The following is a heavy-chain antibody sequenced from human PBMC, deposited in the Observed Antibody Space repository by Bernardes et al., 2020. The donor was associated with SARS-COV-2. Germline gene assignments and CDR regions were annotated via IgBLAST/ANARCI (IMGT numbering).Heavy chain of an antibody. V-gene: IGHV4-61*02. CDR3: ARVGSSWGGMDV. CDR1: GGSISSGSYY. J-gene: IGHJ6*02. CDR2: IYTSGST. Sequence: SETLSLTCTVSGGSISSGSYYWSWIRQPAGKGLEWIGRIYTSGSTNYNPSLKSRVTISVDTSKNQFSLKLSSVTAADTAVYYCARVGSSWGGMDVWGQGTTVTVSS. D-gene: IGHD6-13*01.